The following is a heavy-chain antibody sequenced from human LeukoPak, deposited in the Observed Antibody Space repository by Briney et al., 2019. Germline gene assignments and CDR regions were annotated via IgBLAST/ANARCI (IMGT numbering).Heavy chain of an antibody. CDR2: IYYSGST. J-gene: IGHJ4*02. V-gene: IGHV4-59*01. D-gene: IGHD6-19*01. CDR3: ATSSSPYIPFDY. CDR1: GGSISSYY. Sequence: SETLSLSCTVSGGSISSYYWSWIRQPPGKGLEWIGYIYYSGSTNYNPSLKSRVSISVDTSKNQFSLKLSSVTAADTAVYFCATSSSPYIPFDYWGQGTLVTVSS.